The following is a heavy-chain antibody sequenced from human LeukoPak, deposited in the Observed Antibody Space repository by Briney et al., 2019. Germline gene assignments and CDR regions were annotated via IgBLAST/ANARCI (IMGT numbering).Heavy chain of an antibody. CDR2: IYHSGST. CDR1: GDSISRYY. CDR3: ARSNLEWLLHDY. J-gene: IGHJ4*02. Sequence: SETLSLTCIVSGDSISRYYWSWIRQPPGKGLEWIGYIYHSGSTDSNPSLKSRVTISVDTSKNQFSLKLSSVTAADTAVYYCARSNLEWLLHDYWGQGTLVTVSS. V-gene: IGHV4-59*01. D-gene: IGHD3-3*01.